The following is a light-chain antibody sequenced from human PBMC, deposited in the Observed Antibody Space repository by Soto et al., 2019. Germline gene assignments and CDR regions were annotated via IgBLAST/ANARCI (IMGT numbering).Light chain of an antibody. Sequence: EIVLTQSPAILSLSPGERATLSCRASENIDSSLGWYQQKPGQPPRLVIYDASNRVTGFPARFSGSGSETDFTLTISSLEPEDFAVYYCHHRGGWPLAFGQGTKMEIK. J-gene: IGKJ2*01. CDR3: HHRGGWPLA. CDR2: DAS. CDR1: ENIDSS. V-gene: IGKV3-11*01.